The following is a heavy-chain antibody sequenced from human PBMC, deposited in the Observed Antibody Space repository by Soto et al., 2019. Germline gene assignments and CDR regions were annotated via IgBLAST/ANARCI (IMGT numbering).Heavy chain of an antibody. V-gene: IGHV3-74*01. J-gene: IGHJ3*02. CDR3: AIAHSSGYKGDAFDI. CDR2: IKSDGSST. Sequence: GGSLRLSCAASGFTSSNYWMHWVRQAPGKGLVWVSRIKSDGSSTSYADSVKGRFTISRDNAKNTLDLQMHGLRAEDMAVYYCAIAHSSGYKGDAFDIRGQGTMVTVSS. D-gene: IGHD3-22*01. CDR1: GFTSSNYW.